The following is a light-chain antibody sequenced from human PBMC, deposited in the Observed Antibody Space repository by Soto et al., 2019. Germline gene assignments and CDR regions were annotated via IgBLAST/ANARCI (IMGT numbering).Light chain of an antibody. CDR2: DAS. CDR3: QQYSSYSAWT. Sequence: DIQMTQSPSTLSASIGDRVTITCRASQRINKWLAWHQQKPGKAPKLLIYDASSLQSGVPPRFSGSGSGTEFTLTIWSLQPDDIATYYCQQYSSYSAWTFGEGTKVEIK. J-gene: IGKJ1*01. V-gene: IGKV1-5*01. CDR1: QRINKW.